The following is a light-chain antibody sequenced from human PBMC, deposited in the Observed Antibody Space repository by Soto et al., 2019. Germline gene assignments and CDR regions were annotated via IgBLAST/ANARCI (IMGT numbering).Light chain of an antibody. J-gene: IGKJ1*01. CDR3: QQYASSPRT. CDR1: QSVSSN. CDR2: GPS. Sequence: EIVLTQSPGTLSLSPGERATLSCRGSQSVSSNLAWYQQKPGQAPRLLMYGPSSRATGIPDRFSGSGSGTDFTLTISRLEPEDFAVYYCQQYASSPRTFGQGTKVDI. V-gene: IGKV3-20*01.